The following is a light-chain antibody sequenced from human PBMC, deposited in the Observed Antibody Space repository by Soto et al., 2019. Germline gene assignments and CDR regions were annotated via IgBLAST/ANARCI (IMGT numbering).Light chain of an antibody. CDR2: RAS. J-gene: IGKJ4*01. CDR1: QSISSW. Sequence: DIQMTQSPSALSASVGGKITITCRANQSISSWLAWYQQQPGKAPSLLIYRASTLESGVPSRFSGSGSGTEFSLTISGLQPEDFATYYCQQYKTYSFGGGTKVEIK. V-gene: IGKV1-5*03. CDR3: QQYKTYS.